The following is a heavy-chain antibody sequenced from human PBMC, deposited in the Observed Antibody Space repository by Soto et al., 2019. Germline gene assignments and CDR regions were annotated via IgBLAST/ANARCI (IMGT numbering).Heavy chain of an antibody. CDR1: GGSISSYY. CDR3: ARVYSSSWYLPFYGMDV. CDR2: IYYSGST. V-gene: IGHV4-59*01. D-gene: IGHD6-13*01. J-gene: IGHJ6*02. Sequence: SETLSLTCTVSGGSISSYYWSWIRQPPGKGLERIGYIYYSGSTNYNPSLKSRVTISVDTSKNQFSLKLSSVTAADTAVYYCARVYSSSWYLPFYGMDVWGQGTTVTVSS.